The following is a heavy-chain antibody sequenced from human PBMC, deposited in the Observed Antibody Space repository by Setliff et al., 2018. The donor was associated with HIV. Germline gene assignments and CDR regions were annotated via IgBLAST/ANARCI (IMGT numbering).Heavy chain of an antibody. V-gene: IGHV1-8*01. D-gene: IGHD2-2*01. CDR1: GSTFSTYD. J-gene: IGHJ5*02. CDR3: ARDRAQGIVIIPPAMGFDP. CDR2: MNPNSGNT. Sequence: ASVKVSCKASGSTFSTYDINWVRQAPGQGPEWMGWMNPNSGNTGYAPKLQGRVTMTRNTSISTAYMELRSLRSDDTAVYYCARDRAQGIVIIPPAMGFDPWGQGTLVTVSS.